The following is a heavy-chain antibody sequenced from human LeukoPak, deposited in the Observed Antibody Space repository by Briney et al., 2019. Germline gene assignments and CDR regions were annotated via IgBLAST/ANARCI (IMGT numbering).Heavy chain of an antibody. CDR1: GFTFNNYA. D-gene: IGHD4-17*01. J-gene: IGHJ4*02. V-gene: IGHV3-23*01. CDR3: ARDYADYVGYSFFDY. CDR2: ISGGGETT. Sequence: GGSLRLSCAASGFTFNNYAMNWVRQAPRKGLEWVSSISGGGETTYYADSAKGRFTISRDNSQNTLYLQMNSLRAEDTAVYYCARDYADYVGYSFFDYWGQGTLVTVSS.